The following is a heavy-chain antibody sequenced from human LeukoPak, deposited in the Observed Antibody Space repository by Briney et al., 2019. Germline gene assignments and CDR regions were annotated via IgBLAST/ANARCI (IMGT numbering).Heavy chain of an antibody. Sequence: SVKVSCKASGGTFSSYAISWVRQAPGQGLEWMGGIIPIFGTANYAQKFQGRVTITTNESTSTAYMELSSLRSEDTAVYYCARSRRVTMVVTQPYYYYMDVWGKGTTVTVSS. CDR3: ARSRRVTMVVTQPYYYYMDV. CDR1: GGTFSSYA. J-gene: IGHJ6*03. D-gene: IGHD4-23*01. CDR2: IIPIFGTA. V-gene: IGHV1-69*05.